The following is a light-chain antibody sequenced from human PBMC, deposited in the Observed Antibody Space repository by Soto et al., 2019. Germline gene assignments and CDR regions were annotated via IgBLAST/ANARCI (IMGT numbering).Light chain of an antibody. J-gene: IGLJ1*01. V-gene: IGLV1-40*01. CDR1: SSNIGAGYD. Sequence: QSVLTQPPSVSGAPGQRVTISCTGSSSNIGAGYDVHWYQQVPRTAPKLLIYGNSNRPSGVPDRFSGSKSGTSASLAITGLQAEDEGDYYCQSYDSTIDARYVFGTGTKLTVL. CDR2: GNS. CDR3: QSYDSTIDARYV.